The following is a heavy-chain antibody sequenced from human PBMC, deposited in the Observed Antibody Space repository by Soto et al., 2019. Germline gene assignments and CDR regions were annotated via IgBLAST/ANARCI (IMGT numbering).Heavy chain of an antibody. V-gene: IGHV3-48*01. CDR2: ISSSSSTI. CDR3: ARDGTMITFGGVIVLTYYFDY. J-gene: IGHJ4*02. D-gene: IGHD3-16*02. CDR1: GFTFSSYS. Sequence: EVQLVESGGGLVQPGGSLRLSCAASGFTFSSYSMNWVRQAPGKGLEWVSYISSSSSTIYYADSVKGRFTIFRDNANTSLYLQMNNLRAEDTAVYYCARDGTMITFGGVIVLTYYFDYWGQGTLVTVSS.